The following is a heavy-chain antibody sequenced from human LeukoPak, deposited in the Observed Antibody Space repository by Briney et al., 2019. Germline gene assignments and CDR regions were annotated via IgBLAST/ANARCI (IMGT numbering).Heavy chain of an antibody. J-gene: IGHJ4*02. Sequence: AASVKVSCKASGYTFTGYYMHWVRQAPGQGLEWMGWINPNSGGTNYAQKFQGRVTMTRDTSISTAYMELSRLRSDDTAVYYCARGHDFWSGYFYYWGQGTLVTVSS. CDR3: ARGHDFWSGYFYY. CDR1: GYTFTGYY. CDR2: INPNSGGT. D-gene: IGHD3-3*01. V-gene: IGHV1-2*02.